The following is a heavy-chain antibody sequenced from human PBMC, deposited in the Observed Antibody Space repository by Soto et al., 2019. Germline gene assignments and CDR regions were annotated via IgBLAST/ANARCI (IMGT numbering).Heavy chain of an antibody. D-gene: IGHD2-8*01. Sequence: SATLSLTCTVSGGSISSGDYYWSWIRQPPGKGLEWIGYIYYSGSTYYNPSLKSRVTISVDTSKNQFSLKLSSVTAADTAVYYCASSGHANNGVCYTLFDPCGQGNLVPVSS. CDR3: ASSGHANNGVCYTLFDP. CDR2: IYYSGST. V-gene: IGHV4-30-4*01. J-gene: IGHJ5*02. CDR1: GGSISSGDYY.